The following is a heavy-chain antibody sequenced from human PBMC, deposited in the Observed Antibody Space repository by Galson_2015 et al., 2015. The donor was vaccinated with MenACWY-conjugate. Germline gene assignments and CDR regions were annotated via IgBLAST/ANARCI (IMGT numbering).Heavy chain of an antibody. D-gene: IGHD4-23*01. J-gene: IGHJ1*01. CDR3: ARRTVVRYFQH. Sequence: RQPPGTGLEWIGSIYYSGSTSYNPSLKSRVTISVDTSKNQFSLKLSSVTAADTAVYYCARRTVVRYFQHWGQGTLVTVSS. CDR2: IYYSGST. V-gene: IGHV4-39*01.